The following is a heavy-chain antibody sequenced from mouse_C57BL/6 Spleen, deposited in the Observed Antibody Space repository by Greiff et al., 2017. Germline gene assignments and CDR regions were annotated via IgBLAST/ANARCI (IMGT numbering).Heavy chain of an antibody. CDR3: TRVGGYGLYYYAMDY. J-gene: IGHJ4*01. D-gene: IGHD2-2*01. CDR2: IDPETGGT. Sequence: QVQLQQSGAELVRPGASVTLSCKASGYTFTDYEMHWVKQTPVHGLEWIGAIDPETGGTAYNQKFKGKAILTADKSSSTAYMELRSLTSEDSAVYYCTRVGGYGLYYYAMDYWGQGTSVTVSS. V-gene: IGHV1-15*01. CDR1: GYTFTDYE.